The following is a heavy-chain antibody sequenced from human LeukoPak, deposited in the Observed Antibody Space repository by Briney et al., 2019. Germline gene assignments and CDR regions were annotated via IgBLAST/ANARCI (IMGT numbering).Heavy chain of an antibody. V-gene: IGHV1-69*05. Sequence: ASVKVSCKASGGTFSSYAISWVRQAPGQGLEWMGGIIPIFGTANYAQKFQGRVTITTDESTSTAYMELSSLRSEDTAVYYCARADYYDSRGYFRFGYWGQGTLVTVSS. J-gene: IGHJ4*02. CDR3: ARADYYDSRGYFRFGY. CDR2: IIPIFGTA. D-gene: IGHD3-22*01. CDR1: GGTFSSYA.